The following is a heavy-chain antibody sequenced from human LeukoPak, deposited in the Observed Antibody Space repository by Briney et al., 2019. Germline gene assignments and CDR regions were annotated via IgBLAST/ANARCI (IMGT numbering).Heavy chain of an antibody. V-gene: IGHV3-30*04. CDR2: ISYDGSNK. D-gene: IGHD2-2*01. Sequence: GRSLRLSCAASGFTFSSYAMHWVRQAPGKGLEWVAVISYDGSNKYYADSVKGRLTISRDNSKNTLYLQMNSLRAEDTAVYYCARSGVPAAMPPYYYGMDVWGQGTTVTVPS. J-gene: IGHJ6*02. CDR3: ARSGVPAAMPPYYYGMDV. CDR1: GFTFSSYA.